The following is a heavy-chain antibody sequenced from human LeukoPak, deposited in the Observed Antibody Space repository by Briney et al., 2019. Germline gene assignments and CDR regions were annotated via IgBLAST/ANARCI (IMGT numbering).Heavy chain of an antibody. Sequence: GGSLRLSCAASGFTVSSNYMSWVRQAPGKGLEWVSVIYSGGSTYYADSVKGRFTISRDNSKNTLYLQMNSLRAEDTAVYYCARSLLSPAFDIWGQGTMVTVSS. CDR1: GFTVSSNY. CDR2: IYSGGST. D-gene: IGHD2/OR15-2a*01. J-gene: IGHJ3*02. V-gene: IGHV3-66*01. CDR3: ARSLLSPAFDI.